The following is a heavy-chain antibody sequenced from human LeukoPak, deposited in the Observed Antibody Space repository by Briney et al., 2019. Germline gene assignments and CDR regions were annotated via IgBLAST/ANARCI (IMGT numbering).Heavy chain of an antibody. J-gene: IGHJ4*02. V-gene: IGHV4-39*07. D-gene: IGHD2-8*01. Sequence: SETLSLTCTVSRVSVSSSTYYWSWVRQPPGKGLEWIASIYYTGSTYYNPSLKSRVTISLDMSKNEFFLTMTSVTAADTAVYFCTAEKNGSPNYWGQGTQVTVSS. CDR2: IYYTGST. CDR3: TAEKNGSPNY. CDR1: RVSVSSSTYY.